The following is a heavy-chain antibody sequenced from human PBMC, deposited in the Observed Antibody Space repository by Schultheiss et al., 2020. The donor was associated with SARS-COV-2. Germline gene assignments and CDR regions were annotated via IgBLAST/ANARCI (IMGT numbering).Heavy chain of an antibody. J-gene: IGHJ6*02. Sequence: GGSLRLSCAASGFTFSSYSMNWVRQAPGKGLEWVSSISSSSSYIYYADSVKGRFTISRDNAKNTLYLQMHTLRVEDTAVYYCVNAPSRYYYYGMDVWGQGTTVTVSS. V-gene: IGHV3-21*01. CDR2: ISSSSSYI. CDR1: GFTFSSYS. CDR3: VNAPSRYYYYGMDV. D-gene: IGHD6-6*01.